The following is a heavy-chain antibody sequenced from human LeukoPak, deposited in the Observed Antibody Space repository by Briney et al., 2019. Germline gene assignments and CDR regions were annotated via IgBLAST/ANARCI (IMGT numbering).Heavy chain of an antibody. D-gene: IGHD3-22*01. CDR1: GFTVSSNY. CDR2: IYSGGST. CDR3: ARNLYYYDSSGYYYY. V-gene: IGHV3-66*01. J-gene: IGHJ4*02. Sequence: PGGSLRLSCAASGFTVSSNYMSWVRQAPGKGLEWVSVIYSGGSTYYADSVKGRFTISRDNSKNTLYLQMNSLRAEDTAVYYCARNLYYYDSSGYYYYWGRGTLVTVSS.